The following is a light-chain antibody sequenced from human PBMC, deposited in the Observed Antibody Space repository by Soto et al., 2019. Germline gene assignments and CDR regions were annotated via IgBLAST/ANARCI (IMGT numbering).Light chain of an antibody. J-gene: IGLJ2*01. CDR3: CSYAGRSTWDVV. CDR2: EGF. Sequence: QSALTQPASVSGSPGQSITISCTGTSSDVGGSGLVSWYQFHPGKAPKLLIFEGFKRPSGVSNRFSGSKSDSTASLTISGLQAEDEADYYCCSYAGRSTWDVVFGGGTKLTVL. CDR1: SSDVGGSGL. V-gene: IGLV2-23*01.